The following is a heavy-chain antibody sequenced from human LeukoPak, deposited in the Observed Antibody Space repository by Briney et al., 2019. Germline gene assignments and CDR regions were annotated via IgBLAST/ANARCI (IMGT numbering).Heavy chain of an antibody. J-gene: IGHJ5*02. V-gene: IGHV4-59*01. Sequence: PSETLSLTCTVSGGSISSYYWRWIRQPPGKGLEWIGHMYYCGSTNYNPSLKSRVTISLDTSKHQFSLTLVSVTDADTPVYLVPREVVVAANNWFDPWGQGTLVTVSS. CDR3: PREVVVAANNWFDP. CDR1: GGSISSYY. D-gene: IGHD2-15*01. CDR2: MYYCGST.